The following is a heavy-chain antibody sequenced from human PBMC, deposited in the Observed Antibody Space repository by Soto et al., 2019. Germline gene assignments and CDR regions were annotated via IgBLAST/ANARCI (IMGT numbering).Heavy chain of an antibody. CDR1: GGSISSSSYY. CDR2: IYYSGST. Sequence: SETLSLTCTVSGGSISSSSYYWGWIRQPPGKGLEWIGSIYYSGSTYYNPSLKSRVTISVDTSKNQFSLTLSSVTAADTAVYYCACNSGSYSAFDYWGQGTLVTVSS. J-gene: IGHJ4*02. CDR3: ACNSGSYSAFDY. V-gene: IGHV4-39*01. D-gene: IGHD1-26*01.